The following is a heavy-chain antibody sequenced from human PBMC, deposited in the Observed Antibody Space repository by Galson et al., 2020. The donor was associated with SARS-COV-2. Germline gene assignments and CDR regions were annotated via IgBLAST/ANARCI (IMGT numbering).Heavy chain of an antibody. Sequence: SQTLSLTCTVPGGSISSYYWSWIRQPPGKGLEWIGYIYYSGSTNYNPSLKSRVTISVDTSKNQFSLKLSSVTAADTAVYYCARQRTATIFGVVTHMDVWGQGTTVTVSS. J-gene: IGHJ6*02. CDR2: IYYSGST. CDR1: GGSISSYY. CDR3: ARQRTATIFGVVTHMDV. D-gene: IGHD3-3*01. V-gene: IGHV4-59*01.